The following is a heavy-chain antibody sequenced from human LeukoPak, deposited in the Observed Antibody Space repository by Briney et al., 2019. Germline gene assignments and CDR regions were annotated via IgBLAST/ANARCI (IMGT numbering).Heavy chain of an antibody. Sequence: SETLSLTCVVSGGSVSGYYWGWIRQPPGRGLEWIGYVYYSGSTNYNPSFKSRITISVDTSRNRFSLQLSSVTAAGTAVYYCARIHRYCSGGACYVLDNWGQGTLVAVSS. CDR1: GGSVSGYY. CDR3: ARIHRYCSGGACYVLDN. J-gene: IGHJ4*02. CDR2: VYYSGST. D-gene: IGHD2-15*01. V-gene: IGHV4-59*02.